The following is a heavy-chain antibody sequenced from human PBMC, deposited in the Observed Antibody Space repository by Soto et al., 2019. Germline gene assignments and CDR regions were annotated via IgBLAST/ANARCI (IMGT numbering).Heavy chain of an antibody. CDR2: IGNRGGSI. CDR3: AKGMADFYDSSGFLDH. J-gene: IGHJ4*02. CDR1: GLTFSTYA. D-gene: IGHD3-22*01. V-gene: IGHV3-23*01. Sequence: EVQLLEAGGGWVQPGGFLRRSCAASGLTFSTYALTWVRQAPGKGLEGVSGIGNRGGSIFYTAAVQGRFTISRDNSKNMLYLQMNSLRADDTAVYYCAKGMADFYDSSGFLDHWGQGVLVTVSS.